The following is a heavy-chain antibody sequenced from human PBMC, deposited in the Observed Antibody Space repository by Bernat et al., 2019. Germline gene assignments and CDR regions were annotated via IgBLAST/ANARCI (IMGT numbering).Heavy chain of an antibody. CDR2: ISGSGGST. Sequence: EVQLLESGGGLVQPGGSLRLSCAASGFSFSSYAMSWVRQAPGKGLEWVSAISGSGGSTFYASSWKGRLPISRDNPKNTLYRQMNSLRAEERAVYYCAKHYCSGGSCYGGGGDPWGQGTLVTVSS. J-gene: IGHJ5*02. CDR1: GFSFSSYA. D-gene: IGHD2-15*01. V-gene: IGHV3-23*01. CDR3: AKHYCSGGSCYGGGGDP.